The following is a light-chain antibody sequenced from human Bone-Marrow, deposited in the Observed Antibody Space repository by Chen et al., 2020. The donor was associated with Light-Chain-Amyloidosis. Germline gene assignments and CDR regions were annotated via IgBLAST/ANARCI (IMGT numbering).Light chain of an antibody. CDR2: GVN. CDR3: CSYGGRFSLM. V-gene: IGLV2-23*02. Sequence: QSALTQPASVSGSPGQSFTIACTGSYSDVGSHNFVSWYQLHPGRAPKLILYGVNNRPSGVSERFSGSKTDNTASLTISGLLGEDEADYYCCSYGGRFSLMFGGGTRLTVL. CDR1: YSDVGSHNF. J-gene: IGLJ3*02.